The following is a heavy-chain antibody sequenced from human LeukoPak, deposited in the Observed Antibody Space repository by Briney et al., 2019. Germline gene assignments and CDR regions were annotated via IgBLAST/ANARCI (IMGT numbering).Heavy chain of an antibody. CDR1: GVSISSGGYY. Sequence: SETLSLTCTVSGVSISSGGYYWSWIRQHPGKGLEWIGYIYYSGSTYYNPSLKSRVTISVDTSKNQFSLKLSSVTAADTAVYYCAREGAAAGIDYWGQGTLVTVSS. J-gene: IGHJ4*02. CDR3: AREGAAAGIDY. D-gene: IGHD6-13*01. V-gene: IGHV4-31*03. CDR2: IYYSGST.